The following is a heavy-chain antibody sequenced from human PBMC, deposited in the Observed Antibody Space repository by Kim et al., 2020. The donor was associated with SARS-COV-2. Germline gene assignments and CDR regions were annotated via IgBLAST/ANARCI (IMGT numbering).Heavy chain of an antibody. CDR3: ARVTGSSDFEY. CDR2: IYHSGTT. J-gene: IGHJ4*02. V-gene: IGHV4-38-2*02. CDR1: GYSISSGYY. D-gene: IGHD6-6*01. Sequence: SETLSLTCTVTGYSISSGYYWGWIRQPPGKGLEWIGSIYHSGTTYYNPSLKSRVTISVDTSKNQFSLNLSSVTATDTAVYYCARVTGSSDFEYWGQGTLVTVSS.